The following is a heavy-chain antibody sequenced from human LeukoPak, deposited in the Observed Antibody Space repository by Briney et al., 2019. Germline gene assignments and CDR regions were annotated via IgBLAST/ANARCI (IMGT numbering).Heavy chain of an antibody. D-gene: IGHD3-22*01. CDR2: IRYDGSNK. J-gene: IGHJ3*02. CDR1: GFTFSSYG. V-gene: IGHV3-30*02. Sequence: GGSLRLSCAASGFTFSSYGMHWVRQAPGKGLERVAFIRYDGSNKYYADSVKGRFTISRDNSKNTLYLQMNSLRAEDTAVYYCAKDQNYYYDSSGYLANGAFDIWGQGTMVTVSS. CDR3: AKDQNYYYDSSGYLANGAFDI.